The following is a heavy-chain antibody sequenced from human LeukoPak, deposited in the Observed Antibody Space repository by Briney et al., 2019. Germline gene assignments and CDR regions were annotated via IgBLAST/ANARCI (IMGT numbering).Heavy chain of an antibody. D-gene: IGHD6-13*01. J-gene: IGHJ4*02. V-gene: IGHV3-9*01. Sequence: GRSLRLSCAASGFTFDDYAMHWVRQAPGKGLEWVSGISWNSGSIGYADSVKGRFTISGDNANNSLYLQMNSLRAEDTALYYCARGSSFHNYWGQGTLVTVSS. CDR1: GFTFDDYA. CDR2: ISWNSGSI. CDR3: ARGSSFHNY.